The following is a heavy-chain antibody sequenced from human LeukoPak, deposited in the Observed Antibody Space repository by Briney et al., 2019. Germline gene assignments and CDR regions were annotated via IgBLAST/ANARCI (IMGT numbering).Heavy chain of an antibody. CDR2: IHPNSGGT. CDR3: ARPLTTSGWYFDL. CDR1: GYTFTGFY. J-gene: IGHJ2*01. Sequence: ASVKVSCKASGYTFTGFYIHWVRQAPGQGLEWMGWIHPNSGGTNYAQKFQDRVTMTMDTSISTAYMESGSPRSYDTAIYYCARPLTTSGWYFDLWGRGTLVTVSS. D-gene: IGHD1-14*01. V-gene: IGHV1-2*02.